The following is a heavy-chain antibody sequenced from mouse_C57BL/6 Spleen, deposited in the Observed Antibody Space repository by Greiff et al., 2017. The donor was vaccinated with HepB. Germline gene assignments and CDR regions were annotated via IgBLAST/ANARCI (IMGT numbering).Heavy chain of an antibody. Sequence: EVQLQQSVAELVRPGASVKLSCTASGFNIKNTYMHWVKQRPEQGLEWIGRIDPANGNTKYAPKFQGKATITADTSSNTAYLQLSSLTSEDTAIYDCAQYICSGYEREFDYWGQGTTLTVSS. V-gene: IGHV14-3*01. J-gene: IGHJ2*01. CDR1: GFNIKNTY. CDR2: IDPANGNT. CDR3: AQYICSGYEREFDY. D-gene: IGHD1-1*01.